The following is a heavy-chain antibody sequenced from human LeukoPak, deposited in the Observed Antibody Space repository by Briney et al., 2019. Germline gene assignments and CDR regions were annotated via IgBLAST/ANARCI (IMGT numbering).Heavy chain of an antibody. V-gene: IGHV4-39*07. Sequence: SETLSLTCTVSGGSISSSSYYWGWIRQPPGKGLEWIGSIYYSGSTYYNPSLKSRVTISVDTSKNQFSLKLSSVTAADTAVYYCARNEKEYYYDSSGYYHYWGQGTLVTVSS. CDR1: GGSISSSSYY. D-gene: IGHD3-22*01. CDR2: IYYSGST. J-gene: IGHJ4*02. CDR3: ARNEKEYYYDSSGYYHY.